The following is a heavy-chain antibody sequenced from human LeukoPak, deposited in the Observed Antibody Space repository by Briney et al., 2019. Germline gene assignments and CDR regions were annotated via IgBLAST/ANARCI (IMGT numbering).Heavy chain of an antibody. D-gene: IGHD2-15*01. Sequence: ASVKVSCKASGHTLTGYYIHWVRQAPGQGLEWMGWIYPNSGGTNYGQKFQARVTMTRDTTTVYMELSILRSGDTGVYYCARDRVYCSGGDCYPSYYFDYWGQGTLVTVSS. CDR1: GHTLTGYY. CDR2: IYPNSGGT. V-gene: IGHV1-2*02. CDR3: ARDRVYCSGGDCYPSYYFDY. J-gene: IGHJ4*02.